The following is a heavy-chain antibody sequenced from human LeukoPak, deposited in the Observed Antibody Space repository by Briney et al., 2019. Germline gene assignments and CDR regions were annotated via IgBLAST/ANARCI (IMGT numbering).Heavy chain of an antibody. J-gene: IGHJ4*02. Sequence: GGSLRLSCAASGFTFSSYAMSWVRQAPGKGLEWVSAISGSGGSTYYADSVKGRFTISRDNSKSTLYLQMNSLRAEDTAVYYCAKRVSSGYHRYFDYWGQGTLVTVSS. CDR3: AKRVSSGYHRYFDY. V-gene: IGHV3-23*01. CDR1: GFTFSSYA. CDR2: ISGSGGST. D-gene: IGHD3-22*01.